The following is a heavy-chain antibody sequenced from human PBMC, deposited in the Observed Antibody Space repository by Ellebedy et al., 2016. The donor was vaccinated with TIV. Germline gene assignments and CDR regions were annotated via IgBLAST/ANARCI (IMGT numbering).Heavy chain of an antibody. Sequence: GGSLRLSCAASGFTVSSNYMSWVRQAPGKGLEWVANIKQDGSEKYYVDSVKGRFTISRDNAKNSLYLQMNSLRAEDTAVYYCASLGGRQRYSDWGQGTLVTVST. V-gene: IGHV3-7*03. D-gene: IGHD6-6*01. CDR2: IKQDGSEK. J-gene: IGHJ4*02. CDR1: GFTVSSNY. CDR3: ASLGGRQRYSD.